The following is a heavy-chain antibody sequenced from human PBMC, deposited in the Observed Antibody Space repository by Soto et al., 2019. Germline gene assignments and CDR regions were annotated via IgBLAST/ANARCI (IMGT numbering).Heavy chain of an antibody. CDR3: ARDKRDLRFLEWSYYFDY. CDR2: ISYDGSNK. D-gene: IGHD3-3*01. Sequence: QVQLVESGGGVVQPGRSLRLSCAASGFTFSSSAMHWVRQAPGKGLEWVAVISYDGSNKYYADSVKGRFTISRDNSXXTXXLQMNSLRAEDTAVYYCARDKRDLRFLEWSYYFDYWGQGTLVTVSS. V-gene: IGHV3-30-3*01. CDR1: GFTFSSSA. J-gene: IGHJ4*02.